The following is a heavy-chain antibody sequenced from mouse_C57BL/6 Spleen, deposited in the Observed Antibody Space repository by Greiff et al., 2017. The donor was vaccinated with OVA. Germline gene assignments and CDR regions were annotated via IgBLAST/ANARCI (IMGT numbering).Heavy chain of an antibody. CDR1: GFSLTSYG. V-gene: IGHV2-2*01. CDR2: IWSGGST. Sequence: VQRVESGPGLVQPSQSLSITCTVSGFSLTSYGVHWVRQSPGKGLEWLGVIWSGGSTDYNAAFISRLSISNDNSKSQVCFKMNSLQADDTAIYYCARINPQGGIDYWGQGTTLTVSS. J-gene: IGHJ2*01. CDR3: ARINPQGGIDY.